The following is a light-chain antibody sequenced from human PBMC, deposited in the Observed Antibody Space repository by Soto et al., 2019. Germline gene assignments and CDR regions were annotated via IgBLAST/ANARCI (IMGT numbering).Light chain of an antibody. Sequence: ETVLTQSPGTLSLSPGERATLSCRASQTIRSNYLAWYRQTPGQAPRLLIYGASNRATGIADRFSGSGSGTDFTLIISRLEPEDFALHYCQQYGSSPWTLGQGTKVEIK. J-gene: IGKJ1*01. CDR2: GAS. CDR3: QQYGSSPWT. CDR1: QTIRSNY. V-gene: IGKV3-20*01.